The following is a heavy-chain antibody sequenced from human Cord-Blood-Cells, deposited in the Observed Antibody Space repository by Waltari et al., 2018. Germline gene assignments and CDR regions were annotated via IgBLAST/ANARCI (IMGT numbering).Heavy chain of an antibody. D-gene: IGHD3-22*01. CDR2: IIPTLGIA. J-gene: IGHJ3*02. CDR3: ARAVERDYDSSGYYYVEAFDI. V-gene: IGHV1-69*10. Sequence: QVQLVQSGAEVKKPGSSVKVSCKASGGTFSSYAISWVRQAPGQGLEWMGGIIPTLGIANYAQKLQGRVTITADKSTSTAYMELSSLRSEDTAVYYCARAVERDYDSSGYYYVEAFDIWGQGTMVTVSS. CDR1: GGTFSSYA.